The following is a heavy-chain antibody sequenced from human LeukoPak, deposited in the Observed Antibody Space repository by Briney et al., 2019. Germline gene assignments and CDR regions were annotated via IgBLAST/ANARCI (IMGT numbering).Heavy chain of an antibody. Sequence: SETLSLTCTVSGGSISNYYWSWIRQPPGKGLEWFGYISYSGTTNYNPSLKSRVAMSMDTSKNQFSLELNSVTAADTAVYYCASLWGSGSGPPKYYFDHWGQGTPVTVSS. CDR2: ISYSGTT. CDR1: GGSISNYY. CDR3: ASLWGSGSGPPKYYFDH. V-gene: IGHV4-59*08. D-gene: IGHD5-12*01. J-gene: IGHJ4*02.